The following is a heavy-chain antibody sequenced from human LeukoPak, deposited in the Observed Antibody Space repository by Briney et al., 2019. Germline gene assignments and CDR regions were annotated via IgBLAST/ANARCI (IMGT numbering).Heavy chain of an antibody. J-gene: IGHJ4*02. CDR2: IYYSGST. CDR3: ARFGDGSSSSSPLDY. D-gene: IGHD6-6*01. V-gene: IGHV4-59*01. CDR1: GGSISGYY. Sequence: SETLSLTCTVSGGSISGYYWSWIRQPPGKGLEWLGYIYYSGSTNYNPSLRSRVTISVDTSKNQFSLKLNSVTAADTAVYYCARFGDGSSSSSPLDYWGQGTLVTVSS.